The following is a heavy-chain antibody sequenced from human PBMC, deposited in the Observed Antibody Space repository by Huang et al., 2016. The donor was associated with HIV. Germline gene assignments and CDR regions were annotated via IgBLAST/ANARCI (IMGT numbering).Heavy chain of an antibody. J-gene: IGHJ3*01. Sequence: QVQLVQSGGEVMQPGASVRVSCKASGYDFGSYGMSWVRQAPGQGLEWLGWIGRDRRDTSSAQKCQGRVTMTTDTSTTTSYMELRSLRADDTAMYYCARDPYYSNRWKRNDASFLWGQGTMITVSS. V-gene: IGHV1-18*01. CDR1: GYDFGSYG. CDR3: ARDPYYSNRWKRNDASFL. CDR2: IGRDRRDT. D-gene: IGHD4-4*01.